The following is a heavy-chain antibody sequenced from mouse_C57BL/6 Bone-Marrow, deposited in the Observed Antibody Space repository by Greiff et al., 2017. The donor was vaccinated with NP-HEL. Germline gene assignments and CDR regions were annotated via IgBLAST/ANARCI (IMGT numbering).Heavy chain of an antibody. D-gene: IGHD2-2*01. CDR1: GYTFTSYW. V-gene: IGHV1-59*01. CDR2: IDPSDSYT. CDR3: ARGVIYYGYDGFAY. J-gene: IGHJ3*01. Sequence: QVQLQQPGAELVRPGPSVKLSCKASGYTFTSYWMHWVKQRPGQGLEWIGVIDPSDSYTNYNQKFKGKATLTVDTSSSTAYMQLSSLTSEDSAVYYCARGVIYYGYDGFAYWGQGTLVTVSA.